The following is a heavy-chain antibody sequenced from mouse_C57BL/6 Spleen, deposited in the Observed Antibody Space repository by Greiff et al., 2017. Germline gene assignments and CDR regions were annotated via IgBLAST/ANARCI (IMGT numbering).Heavy chain of an antibody. CDR3: ARGGWDYDGFAD. Sequence: EVKLVESGGGLVKPGGSLKLSCAASGFTSSSYAMSWVRQTPQRKLVGVATINDGGSYTYYPAYVKGRFTISRDNAKNNLYLQMSHLKSEDTAMYYCARGGWDYDGFADRGQGTLVTVSA. D-gene: IGHD2-4*01. V-gene: IGHV5-4*03. J-gene: IGHJ3*01. CDR2: INDGGSYT. CDR1: GFTSSSYA.